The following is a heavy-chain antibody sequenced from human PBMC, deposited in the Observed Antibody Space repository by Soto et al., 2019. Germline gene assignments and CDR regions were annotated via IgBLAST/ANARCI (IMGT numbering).Heavy chain of an antibody. CDR2: IIPIFGTA. Sequence: GASVKVSCKASGGTFSSYAISWVRQAPGQGLEWMGGIIPIFGTANYAQKFQGRVTITADESTSTAYMELNSLRAEDTAVYYCAKVDGNYVWYAYYGMDVWGQGTTVTVSS. V-gene: IGHV1-69*13. CDR3: AKVDGNYVWYAYYGMDV. D-gene: IGHD3-16*01. J-gene: IGHJ6*02. CDR1: GGTFSSYA.